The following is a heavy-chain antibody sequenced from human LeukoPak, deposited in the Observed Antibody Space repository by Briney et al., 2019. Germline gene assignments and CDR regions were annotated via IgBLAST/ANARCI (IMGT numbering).Heavy chain of an antibody. Sequence: ASVKVSCKASGGTFSTYGINWVRQTPGHGLEWMGGIIPNFGPANYAQDFQGRVTMTTDTSTNTAYMELRSLRSDDTAVYYCARGLTHRMYYSEGGDAFDIWGQGTMVTVSS. J-gene: IGHJ3*02. CDR2: IIPNFGPA. CDR1: GGTFSTYG. V-gene: IGHV1-69*05. CDR3: ARGLTHRMYYSEGGDAFDI. D-gene: IGHD3-22*01.